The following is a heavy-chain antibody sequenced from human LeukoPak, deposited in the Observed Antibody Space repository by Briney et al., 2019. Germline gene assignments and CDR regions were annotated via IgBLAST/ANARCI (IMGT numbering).Heavy chain of an antibody. V-gene: IGHV1-69*04. CDR3: ARANYDSWTGYGAFDP. D-gene: IGHD3-3*01. CDR1: GDPFTNCA. Sequence: SVNVSCKTSGDPFTNCAFNWVRQAPGQGLEWVGRAIPVLGIAFYAQKFQGRVTITVDKSTKTTYMALSNLTSQDTAIYFCARANYDSWTGYGAFDPWGQGTQVSVSS. J-gene: IGHJ5*02. CDR2: AIPVLGIA.